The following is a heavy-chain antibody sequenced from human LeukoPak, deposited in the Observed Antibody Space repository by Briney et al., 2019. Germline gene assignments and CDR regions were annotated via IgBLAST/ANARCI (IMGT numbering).Heavy chain of an antibody. Sequence: GGSLRLSCEGSGFSFSNYWMSWVRQAPGKGLEWVAHTNEDGSDKYYVDSVKGRFTISRDNAKNSLYLQMGSLRAEDTAIFYCTSWSSCSSDNCQFNYXGQGTLVTVSS. D-gene: IGHD2-15*01. CDR1: GFSFSNYW. V-gene: IGHV3-7*01. CDR3: TSWSSCSSDNCQFNY. J-gene: IGHJ4*02. CDR2: TNEDGSDK.